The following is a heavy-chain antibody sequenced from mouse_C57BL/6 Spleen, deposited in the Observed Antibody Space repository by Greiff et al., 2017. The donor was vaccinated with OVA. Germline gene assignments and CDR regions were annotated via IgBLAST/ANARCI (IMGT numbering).Heavy chain of an antibody. D-gene: IGHD1-1*01. Sequence: EVQRVESEGGLVQPGSSMKLSCTASGFTFSDYYMAWVRQVPEKGLEWVANINYDGSSTYYLDSLKSRFIISRDNAKNILYLQMSSLKSEDTATYYCARARYYYGSSYFDYWGQGTTLTVSS. CDR2: INYDGSST. CDR1: GFTFSDYY. J-gene: IGHJ2*01. V-gene: IGHV5-16*01. CDR3: ARARYYYGSSYFDY.